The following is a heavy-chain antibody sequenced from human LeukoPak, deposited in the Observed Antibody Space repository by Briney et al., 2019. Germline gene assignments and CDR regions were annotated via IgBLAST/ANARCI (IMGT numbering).Heavy chain of an antibody. Sequence: ASVKVSCKASGFTFRDYYVQWVRQVPGQGLEWVGGMYFNSGATRYAPKFQGRVTLTGDTSTNTVYMELSGLGSDDTAMYYCAREGSSASGQDWYAFDIWGQEIMVTVSS. CDR2: MYFNSGAT. V-gene: IGHV1-2*02. J-gene: IGHJ3*02. CDR3: AREGSSASGQDWYAFDI. CDR1: GFTFRDYY. D-gene: IGHD5-12*01.